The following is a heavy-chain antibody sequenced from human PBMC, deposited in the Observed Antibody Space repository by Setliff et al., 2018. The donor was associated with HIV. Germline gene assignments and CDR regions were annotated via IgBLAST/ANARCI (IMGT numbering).Heavy chain of an antibody. CDR2: FDPEDDET. J-gene: IGHJ3*02. CDR1: GHSLTELS. Sequence: ASVKVSCKLSGHSLTELSIHWVRQAPGEGLEWAGGFDPEDDETVYAEKFQGRVMMTEDTSTDTAYMALSSLKSEDTAMYYCATSGFYDILTGPTPGVFDIWGQGTMVTVSS. CDR3: ATSGFYDILTGPTPGVFDI. D-gene: IGHD3-9*01. V-gene: IGHV1-24*01.